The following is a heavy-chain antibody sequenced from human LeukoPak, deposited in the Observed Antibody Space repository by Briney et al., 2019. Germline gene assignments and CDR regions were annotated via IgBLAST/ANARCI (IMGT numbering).Heavy chain of an antibody. CDR3: TKRVKYGGTWDHFAD. Sequence: GSLRLSCAASGFTFDNYPMSWVRQAPGEGLEWVSTVNADGGNTYYADSVKGRFTISRDNSKSTLILQMNSLRVEDTALYYCTKRVKYGGTWDHFADWGQGTLVTVSS. J-gene: IGHJ4*02. CDR1: GFTFDNYP. V-gene: IGHV3-23*01. D-gene: IGHD1-26*01. CDR2: VNADGGNT.